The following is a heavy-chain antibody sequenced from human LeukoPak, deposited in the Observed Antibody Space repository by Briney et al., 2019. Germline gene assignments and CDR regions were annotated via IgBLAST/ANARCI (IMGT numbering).Heavy chain of an antibody. V-gene: IGHV6-1*01. CDR3: AREWSVLAVGYHFDY. CDR2: TYYRSKWYD. D-gene: IGHD3-3*01. J-gene: IGHJ4*02. CDR1: GDSVSSKDAA. Sequence: SQTLSLTCAISGDSVSSKDAAWNWIRQSPSRGLEWLGRTYYRSKWYDDYAVSVRSRITINPDTSKNQFSLQLKSVTPEDTAVYYCAREWSVLAVGYHFDYWDQGTLVTVSS.